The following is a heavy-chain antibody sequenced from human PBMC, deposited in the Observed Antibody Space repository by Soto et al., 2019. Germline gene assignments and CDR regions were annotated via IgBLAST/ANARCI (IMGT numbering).Heavy chain of an antibody. CDR2: TIPMFATA. Sequence: QVHLVQSGAAVKKPGSSVKVSCKASGGSFSNYIFAWVRQAPGQGLEWMGGTIPMFATAQYAQKLQGRVTITADESTSTVYMDLNSLTSDDTAVYYCARGLFGQQWLVGFDTWGQGTLVTVSS. J-gene: IGHJ4*02. D-gene: IGHD6-19*01. CDR3: ARGLFGQQWLVGFDT. CDR1: GGSFSNYI. V-gene: IGHV1-69*01.